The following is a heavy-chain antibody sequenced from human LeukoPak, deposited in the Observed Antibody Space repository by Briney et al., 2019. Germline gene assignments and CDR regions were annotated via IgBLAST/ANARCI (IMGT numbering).Heavy chain of an antibody. D-gene: IGHD6-13*01. J-gene: IGHJ4*02. CDR1: GFTFSSYG. CDR3: AGYSMRSFDY. CDR2: IRYDGSNK. V-gene: IGHV3-30*02. Sequence: PGGSLRLSCAASGFTFSSYGMHWVRQAPSKGLEWVAFIRYDGSNKYYADSVKGRFTISRDNSKNTLYLQMNSLRAEDTAVYYCAGYSMRSFDYWGQGTLVTVSS.